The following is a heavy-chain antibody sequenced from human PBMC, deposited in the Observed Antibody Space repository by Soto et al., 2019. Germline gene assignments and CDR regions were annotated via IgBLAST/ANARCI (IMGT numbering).Heavy chain of an antibody. V-gene: IGHV4-31*03. Sequence: SETLSLTCTVSGGSISSGGYYWSWIRQHPGKGLEWIGYIYYSGSTYYNPSLKSRVTISVDTSKNQSSLKLSSVTAADTAVYYCARVKYCGGDCYSFFDYWGQGTLVTVSS. CDR1: GGSISSGGYY. CDR2: IYYSGST. CDR3: ARVKYCGGDCYSFFDY. J-gene: IGHJ4*02. D-gene: IGHD2-21*02.